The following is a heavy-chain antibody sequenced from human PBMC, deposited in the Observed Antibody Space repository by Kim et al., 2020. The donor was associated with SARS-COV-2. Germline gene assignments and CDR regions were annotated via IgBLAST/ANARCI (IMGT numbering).Heavy chain of an antibody. J-gene: IGHJ6*02. D-gene: IGHD2-2*01. CDR3: ARDKHRGYCSSTSCPRAGTRGMDV. Sequence: ASVKVSCKASGYTFTSYYMHWVRQAPGQGLEWMGIINPSGGSTSYAQKFQGRVTMTRDTSTSTVYMELSSLRSEDTAVYYCARDKHRGYCSSTSCPRAGTRGMDVWGQGTTVTVSS. CDR2: INPSGGST. V-gene: IGHV1-46*01. CDR1: GYTFTSYY.